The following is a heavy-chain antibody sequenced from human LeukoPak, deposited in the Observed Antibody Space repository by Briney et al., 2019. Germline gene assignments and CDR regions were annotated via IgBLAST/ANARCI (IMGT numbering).Heavy chain of an antibody. D-gene: IGHD4-17*01. CDR2: IYTGGDT. J-gene: IGHJ6*04. CDR3: ARDPETTTDFGLDV. CDR1: GFXVSSSY. Sequence: PGGSLRLSCAASGFXVSSSYMTWVRQPPGKGRQWLSFIYTGGDTCYADSVKGRFNISRDDSKNTVYLLMNSLRAEDTAVYYCARDPETTTDFGLDVWGEGTTVTVSA. V-gene: IGHV3-66*01.